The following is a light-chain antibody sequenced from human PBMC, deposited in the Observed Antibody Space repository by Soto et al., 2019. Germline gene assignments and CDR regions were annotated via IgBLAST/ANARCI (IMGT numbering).Light chain of an antibody. CDR1: SSNIGSNT. CDR2: SNN. Sequence: SVLTRPPSASGTPGQRVTISCSGSSSNIGSNTVNWYQQLPGTAPKLLIYSNNKRPSGVPDRFSGSKSGTSASLAISGLQSEDEADYYCAAWDDSLSYVFGTGTKVTVL. CDR3: AAWDDSLSYV. J-gene: IGLJ1*01. V-gene: IGLV1-44*01.